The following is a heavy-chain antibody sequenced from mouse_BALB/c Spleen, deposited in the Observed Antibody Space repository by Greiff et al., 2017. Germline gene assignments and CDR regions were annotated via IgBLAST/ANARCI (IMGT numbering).Heavy chain of an antibody. CDR1: GFSLTSYG. CDR2: IWSGGST. J-gene: IGHJ4*01. Sequence: VKLQESGPGLVQPSQSLSITCTVSGFSLTSYGVHWVRQSPGKGLEWLGVIWSGGSTDYNAAFISRLSISKDNSKSQVFFKMNSLQANDTAIYYCARRYDRGVYAMDYWGQGTSVTVSS. D-gene: IGHD2-14*01. CDR3: ARRYDRGVYAMDY. V-gene: IGHV2-2*02.